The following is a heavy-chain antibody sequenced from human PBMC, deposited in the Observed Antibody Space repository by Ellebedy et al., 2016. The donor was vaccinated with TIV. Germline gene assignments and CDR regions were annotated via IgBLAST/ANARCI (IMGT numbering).Heavy chain of an antibody. Sequence: ASVKVSCXASGYTFSNYDINWVRQATGQGLEWMGWMNLEIGSAGYAQKFQGRVTMTRDSSKETAYLELNSLRYADTAVYYCARAVRHILYMDVWGRGTTVTVS. CDR1: GYTFSNYD. CDR3: ARAVRHILYMDV. J-gene: IGHJ6*03. V-gene: IGHV1-8*01. CDR2: MNLEIGSA.